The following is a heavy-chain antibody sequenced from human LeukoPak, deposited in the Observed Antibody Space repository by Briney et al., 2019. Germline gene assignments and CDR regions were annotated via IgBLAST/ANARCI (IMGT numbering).Heavy chain of an antibody. D-gene: IGHD3-22*01. J-gene: IGHJ4*02. V-gene: IGHV1-2*02. Sequence: ASVKVSCKASGYTFTGYYMHWVRQAPGQGLEWMGWINPNSGGTNYAQKFQGRVTMTRDTSISTAYMELSRLRSEDTAVYYCARSWYYYDSSGYYFDYWGQGTLVTVSS. CDR3: ARSWYYYDSSGYYFDY. CDR1: GYTFTGYY. CDR2: INPNSGGT.